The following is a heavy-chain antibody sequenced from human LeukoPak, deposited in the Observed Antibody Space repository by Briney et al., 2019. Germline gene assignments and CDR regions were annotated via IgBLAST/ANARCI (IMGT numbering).Heavy chain of an antibody. CDR2: IYPGDSDT. J-gene: IGHJ6*02. D-gene: IGHD6-13*01. CDR3: ARGGVAAAGQGGDYYYYGMDV. V-gene: IGHV5-51*01. Sequence: GESLKISCKGSGYSFTSYWIGWVRQMPGKGLEWMGIIYPGDSDTRYSPSFQGQVTISADKSISTAYLQWSSLKASDTAMYYCARGGVAAAGQGGDYYYYGMDVWGQGTTVTVSS. CDR1: GYSFTSYW.